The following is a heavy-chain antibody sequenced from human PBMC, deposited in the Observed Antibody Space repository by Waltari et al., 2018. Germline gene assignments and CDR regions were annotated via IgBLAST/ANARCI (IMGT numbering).Heavy chain of an antibody. CDR3: ARDRGRGLYLDS. Sequence: QLQFQESGPGLVKPSGTLPVTCTVSGETMSSSYVWNWVRQPPGKGLEWIGQVRGDGRTNYNPSFASRLTISLDTSTDHFSLRLTSATAADTAVYYCARDRGRGLYLDSWGQGILVTVSP. CDR2: VRGDGRT. CDR1: GETMSSSYV. J-gene: IGHJ4*02. V-gene: IGHV4-4*02. D-gene: IGHD2-15*01.